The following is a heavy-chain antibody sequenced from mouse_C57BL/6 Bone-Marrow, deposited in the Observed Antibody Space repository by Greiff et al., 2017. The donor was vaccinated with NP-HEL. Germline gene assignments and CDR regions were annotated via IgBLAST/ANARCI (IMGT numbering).Heavy chain of an antibody. CDR2: INPSTGGT. D-gene: IGHD1-1*01. V-gene: IGHV1-42*01. Sequence: VQLQQSGPELVKPGASVKISCKASGYSFTGYYMNWVKQSPEKSLEWIGEINPSTGGTTYNQKFKAKATLTVDKSSSTAYMQLKSLTSEDSAVYYCARPPPTTVVATDWYFDVWGTGTTVTVSS. CDR1: GYSFTGYY. CDR3: ARPPPTTVVATDWYFDV. J-gene: IGHJ1*03.